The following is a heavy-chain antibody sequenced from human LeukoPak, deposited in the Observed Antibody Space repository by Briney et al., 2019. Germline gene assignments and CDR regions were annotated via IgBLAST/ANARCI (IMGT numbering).Heavy chain of an antibody. CDR1: GFTFSSYS. CDR2: ISSSSYI. D-gene: IGHD2-15*01. Sequence: GGSLRLSCAASGFTFSSYSMNWVRQAPGKGLEWVSSISSSSYIYYADSVKGRFTISRDNAKNSLYLQMNSLRAEDTAVYYCARYCSGGSCYSGYFQHWGQGTLVTVSS. CDR3: ARYCSGGSCYSGYFQH. J-gene: IGHJ1*01. V-gene: IGHV3-21*01.